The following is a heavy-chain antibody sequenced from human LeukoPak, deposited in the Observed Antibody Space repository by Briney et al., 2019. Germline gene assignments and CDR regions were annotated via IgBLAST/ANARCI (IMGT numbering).Heavy chain of an antibody. J-gene: IGHJ3*02. V-gene: IGHV4-39*01. CDR2: IYYSGST. CDR1: GGSIISSSYY. D-gene: IGHD6-13*01. Sequence: SETLSLTCTVSGGSIISSSYYWGWIRQPPGKGLEWIGSIYYSGSTYYNPSLKSRVTISVDTSKNQFSLKLSSVTAADTAVYYCATGIAAAGWDAFDIWGQGTMDTVSS. CDR3: ATGIAAAGWDAFDI.